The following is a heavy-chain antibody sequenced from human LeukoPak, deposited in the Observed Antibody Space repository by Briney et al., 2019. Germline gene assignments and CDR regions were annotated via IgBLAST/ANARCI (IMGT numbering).Heavy chain of an antibody. CDR1: GFTFSSYV. D-gene: IGHD3-3*01. Sequence: GGSLRLSCAASGFTFSSYVMHWVRQAPGKGLEWVAVIWYDGSNKYYADSVKGRFTISRDNSKNTLYLQMNSLRAEDTAVYYCARKYDFWSGSGMDVWGQGTTVTVSS. V-gene: IGHV3-33*01. CDR2: IWYDGSNK. CDR3: ARKYDFWSGSGMDV. J-gene: IGHJ6*02.